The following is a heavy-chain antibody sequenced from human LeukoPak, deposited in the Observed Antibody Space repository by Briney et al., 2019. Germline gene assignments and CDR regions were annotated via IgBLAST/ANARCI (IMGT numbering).Heavy chain of an antibody. D-gene: IGHD2-21*01. J-gene: IGHJ3*02. CDR2: ISYGGST. Sequence: SETLSLTCTVSGGSLSTYYWSWIRQPPGKGLEWIGYISYGGSTIYNPSLESRVTISLDTSKNQFSLKLSSVTAADTAVYHCARHGGSYSFDIWGQGTMVTVSS. CDR1: GGSLSTYY. CDR3: ARHGGSYSFDI. V-gene: IGHV4-59*08.